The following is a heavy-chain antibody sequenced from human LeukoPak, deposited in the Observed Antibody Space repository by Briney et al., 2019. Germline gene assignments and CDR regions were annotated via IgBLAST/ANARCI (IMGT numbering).Heavy chain of an antibody. CDR2: ISGGTT. CDR1: GFTFGDYL. J-gene: IGHJ4*02. D-gene: IGHD6-19*01. Sequence: KPGRSLRLSCTASGFTFGDYLMSWFRQAPGKGLEWIGFISGGTTEYAASVKSRFTISRDDSTSIAYLQMNSLTTEDTAVYYCSRGSGWLSVYWGQGTLVTVSS. V-gene: IGHV3-49*05. CDR3: SRGSGWLSVY.